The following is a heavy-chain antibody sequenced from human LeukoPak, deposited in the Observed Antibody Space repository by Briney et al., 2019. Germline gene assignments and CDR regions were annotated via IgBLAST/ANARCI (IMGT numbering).Heavy chain of an antibody. CDR1: GFTFSSYA. D-gene: IGHD3-22*01. CDR2: ISGSGGST. J-gene: IGHJ4*02. Sequence: GGSLRLSCAASGFTFSSYAMSWVRQAPGKGLEWVSAISGSGGSTYYADSVKGRFTISRDDAKNSLYLQMNSLRDEDTAVYYCARGAYYDSSGYFRKFDLWGQGTLVTVSS. V-gene: IGHV3-23*01. CDR3: ARGAYYDSSGYFRKFDL.